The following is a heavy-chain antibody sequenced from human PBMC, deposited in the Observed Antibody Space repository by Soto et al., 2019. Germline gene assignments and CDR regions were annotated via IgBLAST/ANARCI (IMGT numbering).Heavy chain of an antibody. V-gene: IGHV4-59*01. Sequence: QVQLQESGPGLVKPSETLSLTCTVSGGSIGSYFWTWIRQPPGKGLEWIGYIYYSGSPNYNPSLKSRVTISEDTSKNQFSLKLSSVTAADTAVYYCARGRFYSDSSGYYYGWFDPWGQGTLVTVSS. CDR2: IYYSGSP. J-gene: IGHJ5*02. CDR1: GGSIGSYF. D-gene: IGHD3-22*01. CDR3: ARGRFYSDSSGYYYGWFDP.